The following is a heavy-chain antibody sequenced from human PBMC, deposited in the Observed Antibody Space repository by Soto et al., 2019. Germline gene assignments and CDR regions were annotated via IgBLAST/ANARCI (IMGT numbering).Heavy chain of an antibody. Sequence: QVQLVESGGGVVQPGRSLRLSCAASGFTFSSYGMHWVRQAPGKGLEWVAVISYDGSNKYYADSVKGRFTISRDNSKNTLYLQMHSLRADDTAVYYGANGGYSYGDTDISGMDVWGQGTTVTVSS. J-gene: IGHJ6*02. CDR3: ANGGYSYGDTDISGMDV. D-gene: IGHD5-18*01. V-gene: IGHV3-30*18. CDR1: GFTFSSYG. CDR2: ISYDGSNK.